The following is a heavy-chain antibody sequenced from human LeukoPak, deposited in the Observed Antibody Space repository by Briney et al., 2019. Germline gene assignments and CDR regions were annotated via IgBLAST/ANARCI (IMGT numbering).Heavy chain of an antibody. J-gene: IGHJ5*02. Sequence: GGSLRLSCAASGFTFSSYWMHWVRQAPGKGLVWVSRFNSDGSSTSYADSVKGRFTISRDNAKNTLYLQMNSLRAEDTAVYYCARDLRRVRFLNWFDPWGQGTLVTVSS. CDR1: GFTFSSYW. CDR2: FNSDGSST. D-gene: IGHD4-17*01. V-gene: IGHV3-74*01. CDR3: ARDLRRVRFLNWFDP.